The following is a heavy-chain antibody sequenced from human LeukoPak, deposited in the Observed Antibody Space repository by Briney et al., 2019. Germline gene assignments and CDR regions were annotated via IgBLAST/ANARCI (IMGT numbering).Heavy chain of an antibody. CDR1: GYTFTGYF. CDR2: INPNSGGT. CDR3: ARPSKRDQLLVYYYYGMDA. V-gene: IGHV1-2*02. Sequence: GASVKVSCKASGYTFTGYFMHWVRQAPGQGLEWMGWINPNSGGTNYAQKFQGRVTMTRDTSISTAYMELSRLRSDDTAVYYCARPSKRDQLLVYYYYGMDAWGQGTTVTVSS. J-gene: IGHJ6*02. D-gene: IGHD2-2*01.